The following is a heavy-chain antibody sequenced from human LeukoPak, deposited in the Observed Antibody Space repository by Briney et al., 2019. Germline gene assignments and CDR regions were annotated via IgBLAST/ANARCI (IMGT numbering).Heavy chain of an antibody. CDR1: GFTFSRYG. CDR3: ARDRGESWFDP. Sequence: GRSQRLSCAASGFTFSRYGMHWVRQAPGKGLEWVAFIWYDGSNKYYTDSLKGRFTISRDNSKNTLYLQMNSLRAEDTAIYYCARDRGESWFDPWGQGTLVTVSS. D-gene: IGHD3-10*01. J-gene: IGHJ5*02. CDR2: IWYDGSNK. V-gene: IGHV3-33*08.